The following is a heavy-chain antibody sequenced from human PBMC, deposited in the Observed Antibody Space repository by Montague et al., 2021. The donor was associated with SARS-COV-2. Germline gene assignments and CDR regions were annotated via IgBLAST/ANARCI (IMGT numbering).Heavy chain of an antibody. V-gene: IGHV4-39*07. CDR3: ARLRGGTPGEH. CDR1: GDSISSSSYF. J-gene: IGHJ4*02. CDR2: IYYSGST. Sequence: SETLSLTCTVSGDSISSSSYFWGWIRQPPGKGLEWIGSIYYSGSTYYNPSLRSRVTTSMDTSKNQFSLKLTSAIAADTAVYYCARLRGGTPGEHWGQGALVTVSS. D-gene: IGHD2-21*01.